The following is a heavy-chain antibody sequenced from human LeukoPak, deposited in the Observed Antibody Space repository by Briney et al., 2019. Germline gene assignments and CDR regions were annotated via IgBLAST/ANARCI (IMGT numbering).Heavy chain of an antibody. J-gene: IGHJ2*01. CDR1: GFTFSNHG. CDR3: AKIGVSGSWFFDL. D-gene: IGHD1-1*01. V-gene: IGHV3-23*01. CDR2: ISANSFYT. Sequence: GGSLRLSCAASGFTFSNHGMSWVRQAPGKGLEGVSSISANSFYTYYADSVKGRFTVSRDNSKNTLYLQMNNMAAEDTAVYFCAKIGVSGSWFFDLWGRGTLLSVSS.